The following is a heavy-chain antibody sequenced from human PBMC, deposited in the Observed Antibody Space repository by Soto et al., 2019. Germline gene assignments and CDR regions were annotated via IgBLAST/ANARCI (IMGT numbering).Heavy chain of an antibody. V-gene: IGHV4-39*02. D-gene: IGHD3-9*01. CDR2: IYYSGST. CDR3: ARERNINYDILTGYSDYTAYFDY. CDR1: GGSISSSSYY. Sequence: SETLSLTCTVSGGSISSSSYYWGWIRQHPGKGLEWIGSIYYSGSTYYNPSLKSRVTISVDTSKNQFSLKLSSVTAADTAVYYCARERNINYDILTGYSDYTAYFDYWRQGTLVTVSS. J-gene: IGHJ4*02.